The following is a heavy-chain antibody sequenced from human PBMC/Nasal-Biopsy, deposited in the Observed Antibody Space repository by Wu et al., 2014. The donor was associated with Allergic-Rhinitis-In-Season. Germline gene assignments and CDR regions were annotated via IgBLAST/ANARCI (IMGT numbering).Heavy chain of an antibody. CDR2: ISGSGGST. CDR1: GFTFDDYA. J-gene: IGHJ6*03. CDR3: ARGPGRTAGRWEYYMDV. D-gene: IGHD4-23*01. Sequence: LRLSCAASGFTFDDYAMHWVRQAPGKGLEWVSGISGSGGSTYYADSVKGRFTISRDNSKNTLYLQMNSLRAEDTAVYYCARGPGRTAGRWEYYMDVWGKGTTVTVSS. V-gene: IGHV3-23*01.